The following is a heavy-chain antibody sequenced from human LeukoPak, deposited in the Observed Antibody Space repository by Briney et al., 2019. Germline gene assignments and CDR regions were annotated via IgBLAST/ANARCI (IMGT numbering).Heavy chain of an antibody. CDR2: IHNSRGA. V-gene: IGHV4-31*03. Sequence: SETLSLTCTVSGGSITSDIFYWNWIRQHPGKGLEWIGSIHNSRGASYNPSLESRLTISVDTSENQFFLKMSYVTAADTAMYYCGKVGGNSNSWGQGTLVTVSS. J-gene: IGHJ5*02. CDR3: GKVGGNSNS. CDR1: GGSITSDIFY. D-gene: IGHD4-23*01.